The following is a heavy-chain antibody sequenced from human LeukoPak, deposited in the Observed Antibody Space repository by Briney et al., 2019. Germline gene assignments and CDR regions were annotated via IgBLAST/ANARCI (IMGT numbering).Heavy chain of an antibody. V-gene: IGHV3-33*01. CDR1: GFTFSSYG. CDR3: ARAESGSFDY. J-gene: IGHJ4*02. Sequence: GESLKISCAASGFTFSSYGMHWVRQAPGKGLEWVAVIWYDGSNKYYADSVKGRFTISRDNSKNTLYLQMNSLRAEDTAVYYCARAESGSFDYWGQGTLVTVSS. CDR2: IWYDGSNK. D-gene: IGHD1-26*01.